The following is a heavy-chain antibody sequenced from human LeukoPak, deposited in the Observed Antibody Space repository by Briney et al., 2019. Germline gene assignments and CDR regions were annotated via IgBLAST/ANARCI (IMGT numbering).Heavy chain of an antibody. CDR1: GGTFSSYA. Sequence: ASVKVSCKASGGTFSSYAISWVRQAPGQGLEWMGGIIPIFGTANYAQKFQGRVTITTDESTSTAYMELSSLRSEDTAVYYCALTAQDYYDSSGYYGYWGQGTLVTVSS. J-gene: IGHJ4*02. D-gene: IGHD3-22*01. CDR2: IIPIFGTA. V-gene: IGHV1-69*05. CDR3: ALTAQDYYDSSGYYGY.